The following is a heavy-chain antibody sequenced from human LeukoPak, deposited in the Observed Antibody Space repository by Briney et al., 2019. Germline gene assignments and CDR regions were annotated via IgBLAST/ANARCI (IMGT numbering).Heavy chain of an antibody. Sequence: ASVRVSCKTSGYTFSSYGISWVRQAPGQGLEWMGWISGHSGNTNYAQKFQGRVTVTTDTSTTTAYMELRSLRFDDTAIYYCARDWEIGLFGYFDYWGQGTLVTVSS. V-gene: IGHV1-18*01. CDR2: ISGHSGNT. CDR1: GYTFSSYG. J-gene: IGHJ4*02. D-gene: IGHD1-26*01. CDR3: ARDWEIGLFGYFDY.